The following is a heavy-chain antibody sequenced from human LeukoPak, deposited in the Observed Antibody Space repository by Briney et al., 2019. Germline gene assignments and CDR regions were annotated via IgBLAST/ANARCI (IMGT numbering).Heavy chain of an antibody. D-gene: IGHD1-26*01. V-gene: IGHV4-39*07. J-gene: IGHJ4*02. Sequence: SETLSLTCTVSGGSISGSSYYWGWIRQPPGKGLEWIGSIYYSGSTYYNPSLKSRVTISVDTSKNQFSLKLSSVTAADTAVYYCARDPTIVGAIPFDYWGQGTLVTVSS. CDR2: IYYSGST. CDR3: ARDPTIVGAIPFDY. CDR1: GGSISGSSYY.